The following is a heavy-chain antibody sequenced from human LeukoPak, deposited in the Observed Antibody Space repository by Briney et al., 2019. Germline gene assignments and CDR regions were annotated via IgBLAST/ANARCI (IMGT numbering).Heavy chain of an antibody. Sequence: GASVKVSCKASGYTFTGYYMHWVRQAPGQGLEWMGRINPNSGGTNYAQKFQGRVTMTRDTSISTAYMELSRLRSDDTAVYYCARDGYYDSSGYYYWGQGTLVTVPS. D-gene: IGHD3-22*01. CDR3: ARDGYYDSSGYYY. J-gene: IGHJ4*02. CDR2: INPNSGGT. V-gene: IGHV1-2*06. CDR1: GYTFTGYY.